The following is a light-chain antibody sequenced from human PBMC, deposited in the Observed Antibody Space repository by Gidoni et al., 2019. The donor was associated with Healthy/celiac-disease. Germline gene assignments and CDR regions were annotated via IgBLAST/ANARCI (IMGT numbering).Light chain of an antibody. V-gene: IGKV1-39*01. CDR1: QSISSS. Sequence: DIQMTQSPSSLSASVGDRVTITCRASQSISSSLNWYQQKPGKAPKLLIYAASSLQSGVPSRFSGSGSGTDFTLTISSLQPEDFATYYCQQSYSTPRTFXHXTKVXIK. CDR2: AAS. CDR3: QQSYSTPRT. J-gene: IGKJ1*01.